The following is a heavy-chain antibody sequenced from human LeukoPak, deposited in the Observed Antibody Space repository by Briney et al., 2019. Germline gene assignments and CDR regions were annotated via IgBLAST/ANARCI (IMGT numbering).Heavy chain of an antibody. CDR2: INPSGGST. CDR3: ARGWFGEFSWFDP. CDR1: GYTFTSYY. Sequence: GASVKVSYKASGYTFTSYYMHWVRQAPGQGLEWMGIINPSGGSTSYAQKFQGRVTMTRDTSTSTVYMEVSSLRSEDTAVYYCARGWFGEFSWFDPWGQGTLVTVSS. D-gene: IGHD3-10*01. J-gene: IGHJ5*02. V-gene: IGHV1-46*01.